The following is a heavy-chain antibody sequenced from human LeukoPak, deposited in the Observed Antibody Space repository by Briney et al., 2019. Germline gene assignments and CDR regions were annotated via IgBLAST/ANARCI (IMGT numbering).Heavy chain of an antibody. CDR3: ARDLLVVPAEETYYFDY. D-gene: IGHD2-2*01. V-gene: IGHV3-53*05. J-gene: IGHJ4*02. CDR2: IYSGGST. Sequence: GGSLRLSCAASGFTVSSNYMSWVRQAPGKGLEWVSVIYSGGSTYYADSVKGRFTISRDNSKNTLYLQMNSLRAEDTAVYYCARDLLVVPAEETYYFDYWGQGTLVTVSS. CDR1: GFTVSSNY.